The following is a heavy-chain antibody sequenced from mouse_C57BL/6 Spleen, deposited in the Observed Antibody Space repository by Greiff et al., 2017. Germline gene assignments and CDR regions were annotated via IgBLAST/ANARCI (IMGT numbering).Heavy chain of an antibody. CDR1: GYAFSSSW. CDR3: ARGGDYDADFDY. Sequence: VQLQQSGPELVKPGASVKISCKASGYAFSSSWMNWVKQRPGKGLEWIGRIYPGDGDTNYNGKFKGKATLTADKSSSTAYMQLSSLTSEDSAVYFCARGGDYDADFDYWGQGTTLTVSS. CDR2: IYPGDGDT. V-gene: IGHV1-82*01. D-gene: IGHD2-4*01. J-gene: IGHJ2*01.